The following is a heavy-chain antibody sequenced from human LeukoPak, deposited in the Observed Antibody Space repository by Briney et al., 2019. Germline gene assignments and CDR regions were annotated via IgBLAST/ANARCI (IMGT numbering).Heavy chain of an antibody. CDR2: ISAENGNT. CDR3: ARDESLVIAVGGY. Sequence: ASVKVSCKASGYTFTSYGISWVRHAAGQGLECMGWISAENGNTNYAQKLQGRVTMTTDTSTSTAYMELRSLRSDDTAVYYCARDESLVIAVGGYWGQGTLVTVSS. J-gene: IGHJ4*02. V-gene: IGHV1-18*01. D-gene: IGHD6-19*01. CDR1: GYTFTSYG.